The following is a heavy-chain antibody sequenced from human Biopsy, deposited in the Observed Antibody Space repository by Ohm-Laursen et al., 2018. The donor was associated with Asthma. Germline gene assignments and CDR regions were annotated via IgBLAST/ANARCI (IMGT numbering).Heavy chain of an antibody. Sequence: GTLSLTCAVYGGSFSGYYWSWIRQPPGKGLEWIGEINHSGSTNYNPSLKSRVTISVDTSQNQFSLSLNSVTAADTAAYFCARGSGLYPESPFDYWGQGTLVTVSS. D-gene: IGHD1-26*01. CDR1: GGSFSGYY. V-gene: IGHV4-34*01. CDR2: INHSGST. CDR3: ARGSGLYPESPFDY. J-gene: IGHJ4*02.